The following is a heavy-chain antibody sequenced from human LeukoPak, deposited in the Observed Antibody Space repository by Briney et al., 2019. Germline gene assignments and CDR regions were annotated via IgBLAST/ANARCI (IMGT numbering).Heavy chain of an antibody. CDR1: GFTFDDYG. CDR3: ARARVKLRYFDWLPAGY. J-gene: IGHJ4*02. Sequence: GGSLRLSCAASGFTFDDYGMSRVRQAPGKGLEWVSGINWNGGSTGYADSVKGRFTISRDNAKNSLYLQMNSLRAEDTALYYCARARVKLRYFDWLPAGYWGQGTLVTVSS. CDR2: INWNGGST. D-gene: IGHD3-9*01. V-gene: IGHV3-20*04.